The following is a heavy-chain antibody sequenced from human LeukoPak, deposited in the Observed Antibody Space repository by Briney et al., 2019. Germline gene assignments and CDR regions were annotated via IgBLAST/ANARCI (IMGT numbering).Heavy chain of an antibody. CDR2: IRYDGSNK. J-gene: IGHJ4*02. V-gene: IGHV3-30*02. Sequence: GGSLRPSCAASGFTFSSYGMHWVRQAPGKGLEWVAFIRYDGSNKYYADSVKGRFTISRDNSKNTLYLQMNSLRAEDTAVYYCAKEKGLHPYYFDYWGQGTLVTVSS. D-gene: IGHD2-15*01. CDR3: AKEKGLHPYYFDY. CDR1: GFTFSSYG.